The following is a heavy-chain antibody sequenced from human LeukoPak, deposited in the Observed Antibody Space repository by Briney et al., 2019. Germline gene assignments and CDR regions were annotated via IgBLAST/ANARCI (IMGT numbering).Heavy chain of an antibody. V-gene: IGHV1-2*02. J-gene: IGHJ6*02. CDR3: ARSGYYYYYGMDV. CDR2: INPNSGGT. Sequence: ASVKVSCKASGYTFTGYYMHWVRQPPGQGREWMGWINPNSGGTNYTQKFQGRVTMTRDTSISTAYMELSRLRSDDTAVYYCARSGYYYYYGMDVWGQGTTVTVSS. D-gene: IGHD5-12*01. CDR1: GYTFTGYY.